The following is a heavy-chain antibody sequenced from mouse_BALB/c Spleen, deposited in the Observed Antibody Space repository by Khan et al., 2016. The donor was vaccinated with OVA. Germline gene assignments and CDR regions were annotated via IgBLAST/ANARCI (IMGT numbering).Heavy chain of an antibody. D-gene: IGHD1-1*02. CDR1: GYSITSDYA. J-gene: IGHJ1*01. Sequence: VQLKESGPGLVKPSQSLSLTCTVSGYSITSDYARYVIRQFPRNQLWWGGIITYSGSTSYNPSLKSRITITRDTSKNQFFLQLTSLTTGDTANYNCARGAYYATWYFDVWGEGTTVTVSS. CDR3: ARGAYYATWYFDV. V-gene: IGHV3-2*02. CDR2: ITYSGST.